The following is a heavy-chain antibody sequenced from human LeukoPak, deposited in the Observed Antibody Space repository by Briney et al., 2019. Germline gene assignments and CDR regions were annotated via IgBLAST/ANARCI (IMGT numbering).Heavy chain of an antibody. CDR2: IYYSGST. D-gene: IGHD6-13*01. J-gene: IGHJ4*02. CDR1: GGSISSSSYY. V-gene: IGHV4-39*01. CDR3: ASVLRQQLVRFDY. Sequence: SETLSLTCTVSGGSISSSSYYWGWIRQPPGKGLEWIGSIYYSGSTYYNPSLKSRVTISVDTSKNQFSLKLSSVTAADTAVYYCASVLRQQLVRFDYWGQGTLVTVSS.